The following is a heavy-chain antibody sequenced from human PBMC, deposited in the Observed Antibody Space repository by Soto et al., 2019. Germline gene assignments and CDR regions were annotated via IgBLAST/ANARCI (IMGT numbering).Heavy chain of an antibody. D-gene: IGHD2-8*01. Sequence: SETLSLTCTVSGGSISSSSYYWGWIRQPPGKGLEWIGSIYYSGSTYYNPSLKSRVTISVDTSKNQFSLKLSSVTAADTAVYYCARRGYCTNGVCYYGMDVWGQGTTVTVSS. CDR3: ARRGYCTNGVCYYGMDV. CDR1: GGSISSSSYY. CDR2: IYYSGST. J-gene: IGHJ6*02. V-gene: IGHV4-39*01.